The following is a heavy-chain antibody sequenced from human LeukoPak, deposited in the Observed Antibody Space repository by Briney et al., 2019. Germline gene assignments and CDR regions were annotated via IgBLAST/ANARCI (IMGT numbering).Heavy chain of an antibody. J-gene: IGHJ4*02. Sequence: GGSLRLSCAASGFTFSSYGMHWVRQAPGKGLEWVAVISYDGSNKYYADSVKGRFTISRDNSKNTLYLQMNSLRAEDTAVYYCAKDVGILYCGGDCPSDYWGQGTLVTVSS. CDR1: GFTFSSYG. V-gene: IGHV3-30*18. CDR2: ISYDGSNK. D-gene: IGHD2-21*02. CDR3: AKDVGILYCGGDCPSDY.